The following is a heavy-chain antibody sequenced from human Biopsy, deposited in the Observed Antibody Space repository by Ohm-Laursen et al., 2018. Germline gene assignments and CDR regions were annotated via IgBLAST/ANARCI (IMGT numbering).Heavy chain of an antibody. CDR3: AKTFHGSSFLYDY. V-gene: IGHV3-23*01. CDR1: GFTFTSYG. D-gene: IGHD2-15*01. CDR2: PSGSGGTT. Sequence: SLRLSCTASGFTFTSYGMSRVRQAPGKGLEWVSVPSGSGGTTYYADSVKGRFTISRDNSKNTLYLQMNSLTAEDTAVYYCAKTFHGSSFLYDYWGQGTLVTVSS. J-gene: IGHJ4*02.